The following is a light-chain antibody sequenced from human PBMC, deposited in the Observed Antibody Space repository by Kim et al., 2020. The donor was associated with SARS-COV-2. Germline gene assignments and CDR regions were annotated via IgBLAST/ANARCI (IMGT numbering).Light chain of an antibody. CDR2: QDS. V-gene: IGLV3-1*01. CDR1: KLGDKY. J-gene: IGLJ3*02. CDR3: QAWDSSTWV. Sequence: VAPVQTASIPCSGDKLGDKYACWYQQKPGQSPVLVIYQDSKRPSGIPERFSGSNSGNTATLTISGTQAMDEADYYCQAWDSSTWVFGGGTQLTVL.